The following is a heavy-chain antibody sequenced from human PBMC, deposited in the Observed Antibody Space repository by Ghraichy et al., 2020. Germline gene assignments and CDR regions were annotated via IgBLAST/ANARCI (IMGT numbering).Heavy chain of an antibody. J-gene: IGHJ5*02. V-gene: IGHV4-34*01. CDR2: INHSGST. CDR3: ARRRITMVRGVSPEGFDP. Sequence: GSLRLSCAVYGGSFSGYYWSWIRQPPGKGLEWIGEINHSGSTNYNPSLKSRVTISVDTSKNQFSLKLSSVTAADTAVYYCARRRITMVRGVSPEGFDPWGQGTLVTVSS. D-gene: IGHD3-10*01. CDR1: GGSFSGYY.